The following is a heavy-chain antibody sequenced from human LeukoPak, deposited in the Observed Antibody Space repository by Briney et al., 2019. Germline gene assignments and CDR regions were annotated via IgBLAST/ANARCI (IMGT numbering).Heavy chain of an antibody. V-gene: IGHV3-30*18. CDR1: GFTFSSYG. J-gene: IGHJ4*02. CDR2: ISYDGSNK. CDR3: AKDSQQQLLPSDY. D-gene: IGHD6-13*01. Sequence: PGRSLRLSCAASGFTFSSYGMHWVRQAPGKGLEWVAVISYDGSNKYYADSLQGRFTISRDNSKNTLYLQMNSLRAEDTAVYYCAKDSQQQLLPSDYWGQGTLVTVSS.